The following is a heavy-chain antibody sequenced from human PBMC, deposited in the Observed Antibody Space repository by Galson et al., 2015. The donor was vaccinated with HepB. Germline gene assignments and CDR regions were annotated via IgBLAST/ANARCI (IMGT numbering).Heavy chain of an antibody. D-gene: IGHD2-15*01. CDR2: IYPGDSDI. CDR3: ARGYCSGGSCNDYGMHV. V-gene: IGHV5-51*01. Sequence: QSGAEVKKPGESLKISCRGFGYRFTSYWIGWVRQMPGKGLEWMGIIYPGDSDIRYSPSFQGQVTISADKSISTAYLQWSSLKASDSGMYYCARGYCSGGSCNDYGMHVWGHGTTVTGSS. J-gene: IGHJ6*02. CDR1: GYRFTSYW.